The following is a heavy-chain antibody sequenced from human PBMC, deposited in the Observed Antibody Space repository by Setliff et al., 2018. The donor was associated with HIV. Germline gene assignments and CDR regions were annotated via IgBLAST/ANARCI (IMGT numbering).Heavy chain of an antibody. CDR3: VRDRRRSYHLDY. V-gene: IGHV4-39*07. CDR1: GGSISSSNYY. D-gene: IGHD2-2*01. J-gene: IGHJ4*02. CDR2: IFYSGST. Sequence: PSETLSLTCTVSGGSISSSNYYWGWLRQPPGKGLEWIGSIFYSGSTDYNPSLKSRVTISIDTSKRQFSLNLISVTAADTAVYYCVRDRRRSYHLDYWGQGTLVTVSS.